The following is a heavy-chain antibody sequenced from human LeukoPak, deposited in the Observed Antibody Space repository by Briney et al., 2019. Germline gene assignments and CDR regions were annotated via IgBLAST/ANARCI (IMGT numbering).Heavy chain of an antibody. Sequence: PGGSLRLSCAASGFTFDDYAMPWVRQAPGKGLEWVSGISWNSGSIGYADSVKGRFTISRDNAKNSLYLQMSSLRAEDTALYYCAKARGWFGSYYYGMDVWGQGTTVTVSS. J-gene: IGHJ6*02. V-gene: IGHV3-9*01. D-gene: IGHD3-10*01. CDR2: ISWNSGSI. CDR3: AKARGWFGSYYYGMDV. CDR1: GFTFDDYA.